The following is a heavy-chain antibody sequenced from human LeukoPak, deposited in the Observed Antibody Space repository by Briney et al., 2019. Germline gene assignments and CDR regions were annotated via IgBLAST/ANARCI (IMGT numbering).Heavy chain of an antibody. D-gene: IGHD3-10*01. CDR1: GYTFTSYD. Sequence: ASVTVSCKASGYTFTSYDINWVRQATGQGLEWMGWMNPNSGNTGYAQKFQGRVTMTRNTSISTAYMELSSLRSEDTAVYYCARAINTVRGVSPFDYWGQGTLVTVSS. CDR3: ARAINTVRGVSPFDY. J-gene: IGHJ4*02. V-gene: IGHV1-8*01. CDR2: MNPNSGNT.